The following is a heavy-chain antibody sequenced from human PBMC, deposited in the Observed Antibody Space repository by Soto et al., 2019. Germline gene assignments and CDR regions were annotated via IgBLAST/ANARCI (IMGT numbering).Heavy chain of an antibody. D-gene: IGHD6-19*01. CDR2: IFPGDSDT. Sequence: PGESLKISCKASGYTFTSNWIAWVRQMPGKGLEWVGIIFPGDSDTTYSPSFQGQVTISADKSISTTYLQWTGLKASDTAMYFCARQDSRGYAYWGQGTVVTVSS. CDR3: ARQDSRGYAY. J-gene: IGHJ4*02. V-gene: IGHV5-51*01. CDR1: GYTFTSNW.